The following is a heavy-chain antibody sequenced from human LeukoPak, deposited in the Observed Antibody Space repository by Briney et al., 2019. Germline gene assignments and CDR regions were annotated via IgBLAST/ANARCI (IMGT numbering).Heavy chain of an antibody. D-gene: IGHD3-16*01. Sequence: GGSLRLSCAASGFPFSSYWMHWVRQVPRKGLLWVSPINSDGSATNYADSVKGRFTISRDNAKNTLYLQMDSLRAEDTAVYYCVRKPLGGPIDYWGQGTLVTVSS. CDR2: INSDGSAT. CDR1: GFPFSSYW. CDR3: VRKPLGGPIDY. J-gene: IGHJ4*02. V-gene: IGHV3-74*01.